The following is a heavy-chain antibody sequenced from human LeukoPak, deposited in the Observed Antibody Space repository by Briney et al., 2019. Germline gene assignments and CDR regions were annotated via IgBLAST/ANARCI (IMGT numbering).Heavy chain of an antibody. CDR2: ISGSGGST. CDR1: GFTFSSYA. CDR3: AKDRPFPEYYFDY. D-gene: IGHD2/OR15-2a*01. V-gene: IGHV3-23*01. J-gene: IGHJ4*02. Sequence: PGGSLRLSCAASGFTFSSYAMSWVRQAPGKGLEWVSAISGSGGSTYYADSVKGRFSISRDNSKNTLYRQMNSLRAEDTAVYYCAKDRPFPEYYFDYWGQGTLVTVSS.